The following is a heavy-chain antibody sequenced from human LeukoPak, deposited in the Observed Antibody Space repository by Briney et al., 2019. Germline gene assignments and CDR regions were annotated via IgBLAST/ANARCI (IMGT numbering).Heavy chain of an antibody. CDR1: RYTFTSYG. CDR3: ARWEWELLRNWFDP. CDR2: ISAYNGNT. D-gene: IGHD1-26*01. Sequence: GASVKVSCKASRYTFTSYGIGWVRQAPGRGLEWMGWISAYNGNTNYAQKLQGRVTMTTDTSTSTAYMELRSLTSEDTAVYYCARWEWELLRNWFDPWAGEPWSPSPQ. J-gene: IGHJ5*02. V-gene: IGHV1-18*01.